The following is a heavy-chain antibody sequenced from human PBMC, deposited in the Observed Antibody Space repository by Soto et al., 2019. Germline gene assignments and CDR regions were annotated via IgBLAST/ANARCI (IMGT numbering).Heavy chain of an antibody. CDR3: ATDIPHYYGSGQKGY. J-gene: IGHJ4*02. CDR2: FDPEDGET. V-gene: IGHV1-24*01. D-gene: IGHD3-10*01. Sequence: SVKLAGKVSGYALTELSMHWVRQAPIKGLEWMGGFDPEDGETIYAQKFQGRVTMTEDTSTDTAYMELSSLRSEDTAVYYCATDIPHYYGSGQKGYSGQGTLVTVPS. CDR1: GYALTELS.